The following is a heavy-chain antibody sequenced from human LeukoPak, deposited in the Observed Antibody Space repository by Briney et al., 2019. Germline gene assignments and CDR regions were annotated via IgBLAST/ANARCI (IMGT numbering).Heavy chain of an antibody. J-gene: IGHJ3*02. Sequence: SVKVSCKASGGTFSSYAITWVRQAPGQGLEWMGRIIPILGIANYAQKFQGRVTIIADKSTSTAYMELSSLRSEDTAVYYCARDLYSGHEGNAFDIWGQRTMVTVSS. CDR1: GGTFSSYA. CDR3: ARDLYSGHEGNAFDI. V-gene: IGHV1-69*04. D-gene: IGHD5-12*01. CDR2: IIPILGIA.